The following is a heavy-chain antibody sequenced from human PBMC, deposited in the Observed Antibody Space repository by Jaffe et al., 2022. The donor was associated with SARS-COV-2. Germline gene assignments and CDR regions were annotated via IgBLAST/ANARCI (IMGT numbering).Heavy chain of an antibody. CDR2: ISSSSSYI. D-gene: IGHD2-8*01. Sequence: EVQLVESGGGLVKPGGSLRLSCAASGFTFSSYSMNWVRQAPGKGLEWVSSISSSSSYIYYADSVKGRFTISRDNAKNSLYLQMNSLRAEDTAVYYCARGALFLMVYARASAFDIWGQGTMVTVSS. V-gene: IGHV3-21*01. J-gene: IGHJ3*02. CDR1: GFTFSSYS. CDR3: ARGALFLMVYARASAFDI.